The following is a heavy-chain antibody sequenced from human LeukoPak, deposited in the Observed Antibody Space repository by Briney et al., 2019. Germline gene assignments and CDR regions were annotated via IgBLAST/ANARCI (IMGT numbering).Heavy chain of an antibody. J-gene: IGHJ6*02. CDR3: ARERHYDILTGYYLSYFYYYYGMDV. Sequence: ASVKVSCKASGYTFTSYSMHWARQAPGQGLEGMGIINPSGGSASYAQKFQGRVTMTRDTSTSTVYMELSSLRSEDTAVYYCARERHYDILTGYYLSYFYYYYGMDVWGQGTTVTVSS. CDR2: INPSGGSA. V-gene: IGHV1-46*01. D-gene: IGHD3-9*01. CDR1: GYTFTSYS.